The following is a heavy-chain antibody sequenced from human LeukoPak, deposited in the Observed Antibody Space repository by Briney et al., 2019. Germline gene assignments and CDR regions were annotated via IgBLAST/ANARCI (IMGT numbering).Heavy chain of an antibody. D-gene: IGHD3-3*01. J-gene: IGHJ5*02. V-gene: IGHV1-18*01. Sequence: GASVKVSCKASGYTFTSYGISWVRQAPGQGLEWMGWISAYNGNTNYAQKLQGRVTMTTDTSTSTAYMELRSLRSDHTAVYYCARDTYYDFWSGAIEFDPWGQGTLVTVSS. CDR2: ISAYNGNT. CDR1: GYTFTSYG. CDR3: ARDTYYDFWSGAIEFDP.